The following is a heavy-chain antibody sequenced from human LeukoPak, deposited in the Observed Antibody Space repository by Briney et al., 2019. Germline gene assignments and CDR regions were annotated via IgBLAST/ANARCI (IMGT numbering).Heavy chain of an antibody. J-gene: IGHJ5*02. D-gene: IGHD3-10*01. V-gene: IGHV4-38-2*02. CDR3: AREGSTSGTNWFDP. CDR2: IYHSGST. Sequence: SETLSLTCAVSDYSITSDYYWGWIRQPPGKGLEWIGSIYHSGSTYYNPSLKSRVTISVDTSKNQFSLKLTSVTAADTAVYYCAREGSTSGTNWFDPWDQGTLVTVSS. CDR1: DYSITSDYY.